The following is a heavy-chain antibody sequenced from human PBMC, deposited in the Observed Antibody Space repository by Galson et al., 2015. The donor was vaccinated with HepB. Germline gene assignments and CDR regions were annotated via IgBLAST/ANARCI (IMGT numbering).Heavy chain of an antibody. CDR2: LDWGDDK. CDR3: ARSRGGYYYYGMDV. Sequence: ALVKPTQTVTLTCTFSGFSLSTSAMCVNWIRQPPGKALEWLARLDWGDDKFCSPSLKTRLTISKDTSKNQVVLTMTNVDPVDTATYYCARSRGGYYYYGMDVWGQGTTVTVSS. CDR1: GFSLSTSAMC. V-gene: IGHV2-70*17. J-gene: IGHJ6*02. D-gene: IGHD3-10*01.